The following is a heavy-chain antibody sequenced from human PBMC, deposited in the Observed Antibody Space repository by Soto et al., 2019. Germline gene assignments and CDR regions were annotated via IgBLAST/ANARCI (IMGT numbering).Heavy chain of an antibody. J-gene: IGHJ4*02. V-gene: IGHV4-31*03. CDR3: ASGVLAAAAPIDY. CDR1: GGSISSGGYY. D-gene: IGHD6-13*01. Sequence: SETLSLTCTVPGGSISSGGYYWSWIRQHPGKGLEWIGYIYYSGSTYYNPSLKSRVTISVDTSKNQFSLKLSSVTAADTAVYYCASGVLAAAAPIDYWGQGTLVTVSS. CDR2: IYYSGST.